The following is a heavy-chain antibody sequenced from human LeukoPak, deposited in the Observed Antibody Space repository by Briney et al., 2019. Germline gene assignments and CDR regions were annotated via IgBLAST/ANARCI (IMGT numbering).Heavy chain of an antibody. CDR2: INHSGST. CDR3: AKGNGGSGMYGWGSYYRGRCFDP. CDR1: GVSFSGYY. V-gene: IGHV4-34*01. D-gene: IGHD3-10*01. Sequence: SETLSLTCAVYGVSFSGYYWSWIRQPPGKGLEWIGEINHSGSTNYNPSLKSRVTISVDTTKNQFSLKLSSVTAADTAVYYCAKGNGGSGMYGWGSYYRGRCFDPWGQGTLVTVSS. J-gene: IGHJ5*02.